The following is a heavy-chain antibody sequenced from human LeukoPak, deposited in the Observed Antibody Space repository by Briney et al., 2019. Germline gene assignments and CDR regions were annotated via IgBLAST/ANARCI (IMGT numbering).Heavy chain of an antibody. CDR1: GFTFSSYW. CDR3: ARWGYDILTGRARHAFDI. D-gene: IGHD3-9*01. V-gene: IGHV3-7*01. J-gene: IGHJ3*02. Sequence: PGGSLRLSCAASGFTFSSYWMSWVRQAPGKGLEWVANIKQDGSEKYYVDSVKGRFTISRDNAKNSLYLQMNSLRAEDTAVYYCARWGYDILTGRARHAFDIWGQGTMVTVSS. CDR2: IKQDGSEK.